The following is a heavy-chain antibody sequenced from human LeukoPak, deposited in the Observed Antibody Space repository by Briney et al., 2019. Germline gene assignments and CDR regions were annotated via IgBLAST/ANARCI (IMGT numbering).Heavy chain of an antibody. V-gene: IGHV1-69*13. CDR2: IIPIFGTA. J-gene: IGHJ5*02. CDR3: AREVVVVAATRGHWFDP. D-gene: IGHD2-15*01. CDR1: GGTFSSYA. Sequence: SVKVSCKASGGTFSSYAISWVRQAPGQGLESMGGIIPIFGTANYAQKFQGRVTITADESTSTAYMELSSLRSEDTAVYYCAREVVVVAATRGHWFDPWGQGTLVTVSS.